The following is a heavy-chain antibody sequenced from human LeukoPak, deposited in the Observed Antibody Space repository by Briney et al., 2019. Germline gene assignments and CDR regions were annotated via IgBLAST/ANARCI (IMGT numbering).Heavy chain of an antibody. V-gene: IGHV4-34*01. J-gene: IGHJ6*03. Sequence: SETLSLTCAVYDGSLSGYYWSWIRQPPGEGLEWIGEINHSGSTNYNPSLKSRVTISVDTSKNQFSLKLSSVTAADTAVYYCARRDASGWYGYYYYYMDVWGKGTTVTISS. CDR3: ARRDASGWYGYYYYYMDV. CDR2: INHSGST. CDR1: DGSLSGYY. D-gene: IGHD6-19*01.